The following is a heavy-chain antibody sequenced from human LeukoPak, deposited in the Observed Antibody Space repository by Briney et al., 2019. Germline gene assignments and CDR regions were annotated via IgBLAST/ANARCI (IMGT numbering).Heavy chain of an antibody. CDR2: ISGSGGAT. J-gene: IGHJ4*02. D-gene: IGHD1-26*01. V-gene: IGHV3-23*01. Sequence: GGSLRLSCAASGFNFNSYALSWVRQAPGKGLECVSGISGSGGATKYADSVEGWFTISRDNAKNTLYLQMNSLRAEDTAIYYCAKGIESSGTYYTSFDYWGQGTLVTVSS. CDR3: AKGIESSGTYYTSFDY. CDR1: GFNFNSYA.